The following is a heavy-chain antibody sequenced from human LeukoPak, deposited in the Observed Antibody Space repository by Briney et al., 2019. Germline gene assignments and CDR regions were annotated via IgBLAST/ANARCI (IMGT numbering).Heavy chain of an antibody. CDR3: AKGIQLWFGY. Sequence: GGSLRLSCAASGFTFSSYSMSWVRQALGKGLEWVSAISGSGGSTYYADSVKGRFTISRDNSKNTLYLQMNSLRAEDTAVYYCAKGIQLWFGYWGQGTLVTVSS. V-gene: IGHV3-23*01. J-gene: IGHJ4*02. CDR2: ISGSGGST. D-gene: IGHD5-18*01. CDR1: GFTFSSYS.